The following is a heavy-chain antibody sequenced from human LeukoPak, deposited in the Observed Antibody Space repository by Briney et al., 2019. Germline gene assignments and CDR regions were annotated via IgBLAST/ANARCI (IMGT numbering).Heavy chain of an antibody. Sequence: GGSLRLSCAASGFTFRNYAMSWVRQVPRKGLEWVSTISGSGGSTYYADPLKGRFSISRDNSKNTLFLQMKSLRAEDTAVYYCAKERGYTSGLGTLDYWGQGTLVTVST. D-gene: IGHD6-19*01. CDR2: ISGSGGST. J-gene: IGHJ4*02. V-gene: IGHV3-23*01. CDR3: AKERGYTSGLGTLDY. CDR1: GFTFRNYA.